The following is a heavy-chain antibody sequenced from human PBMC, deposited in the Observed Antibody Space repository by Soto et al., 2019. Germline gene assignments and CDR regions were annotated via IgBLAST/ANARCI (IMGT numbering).Heavy chain of an antibody. CDR2: IYYSGTT. CDR3: ARDLLYRAVFEI. J-gene: IGHJ3*02. CDR1: GGSLTSNGYY. V-gene: IGHV4-31*03. D-gene: IGHD2-8*01. Sequence: QVHLQESGPGLVKPSQTLSLTCTVSGGSLTSNGYYWSWLRQRPEKGLEWLGDIYYSGTTHFNPSLKSRLSIFMDTSNKQFSLNLTSVTAADTAVYFCARDLLYRAVFEIWGQGTLVTVSA.